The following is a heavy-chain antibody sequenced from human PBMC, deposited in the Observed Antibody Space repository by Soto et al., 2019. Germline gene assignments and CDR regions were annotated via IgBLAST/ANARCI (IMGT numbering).Heavy chain of an antibody. Sequence: PGGSLRLSCAASGFTFSSYAMHWVRQAPGKGLEWVAVISYDGSNKYYADSVKGRFTISRDNSKNTLYLRMNSLRAEDTAVYYCAREDVDPYCSSTSCSSYYYYGMDVWGQGTTVTVSS. J-gene: IGHJ6*02. CDR2: ISYDGSNK. CDR3: AREDVDPYCSSTSCSSYYYYGMDV. D-gene: IGHD2-2*01. V-gene: IGHV3-30-3*01. CDR1: GFTFSSYA.